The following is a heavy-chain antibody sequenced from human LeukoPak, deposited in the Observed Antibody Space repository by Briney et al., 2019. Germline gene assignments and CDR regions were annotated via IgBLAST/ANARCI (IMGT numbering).Heavy chain of an antibody. D-gene: IGHD3-9*01. V-gene: IGHV4-59*01. Sequence: PSETLSLTCTVSGGSISSYYWSWIRQPPGKGLEWIGYIYYSGSTNYNPSLKSRVTISVDTSKNQFSLKLSSVTAADTAVYYCARATYYDILRFDPWGQGTLVTVSS. J-gene: IGHJ5*02. CDR2: IYYSGST. CDR1: GGSISSYY. CDR3: ARATYYDILRFDP.